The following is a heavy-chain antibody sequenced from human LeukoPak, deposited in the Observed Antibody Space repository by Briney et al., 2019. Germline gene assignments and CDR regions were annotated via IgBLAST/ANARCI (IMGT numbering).Heavy chain of an antibody. CDR2: IYPGDSDT. J-gene: IGHJ3*01. CDR1: GYSFTRYW. D-gene: IGHD2-15*01. Sequence: GESLKISCNGSGYSFTRYWIGWVRQPPGKGLEWMGIIYPGDSDTRYSPSFQGQVTISADKSNSTAYLQWSSLKASDTAMYYCARLVGWWSHDAFDLWGQGTMVTVSS. CDR3: ARLVGWWSHDAFDL. V-gene: IGHV5-51*01.